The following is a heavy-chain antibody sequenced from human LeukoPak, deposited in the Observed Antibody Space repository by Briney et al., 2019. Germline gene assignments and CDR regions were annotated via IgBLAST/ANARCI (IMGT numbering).Heavy chain of an antibody. CDR3: TRNIDIVAGYDYYFDY. CDR1: GFTFSNAW. CDR2: IKSKTDGGTT. Sequence: TGGSLRLSCAASGFTFSNAWMSWVRQAPGKGLEWVGRIKSKTDGGTTDYAARVKGRFTISRDDSKNTLYLQMNSLKTEDTAVYYCTRNIDIVAGYDYYFDYWGQETLVTVSS. J-gene: IGHJ4*02. V-gene: IGHV3-15*01. D-gene: IGHD5-12*01.